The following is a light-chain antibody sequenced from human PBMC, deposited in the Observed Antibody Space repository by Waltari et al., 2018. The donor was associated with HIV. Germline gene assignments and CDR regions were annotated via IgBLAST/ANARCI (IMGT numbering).Light chain of an antibody. J-gene: IGLJ3*02. V-gene: IGLV1-44*01. Sequence: QSVLTPPTSASGTPRPKITIPCSGNLFNIGSNSVNWYQQFSGAAPKLLIFSNNQQPAGVPARFSGSKSGSAASLAISGLHSDDEAIYHCATWDDTLSGPVFGGGTKLTVL. CDR3: ATWDDTLSGPV. CDR1: LFNIGSNS. CDR2: SNN.